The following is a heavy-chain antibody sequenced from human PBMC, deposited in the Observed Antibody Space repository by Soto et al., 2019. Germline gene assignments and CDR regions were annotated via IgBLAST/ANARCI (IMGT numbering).Heavy chain of an antibody. CDR3: AMEMVDWPYFDY. D-gene: IGHD2-15*01. J-gene: IGHJ4*02. CDR2: ISVEGTKE. Sequence: QVQLVESGGGVVQPGTSLRLSCVTSGFIFNNYALYWVRQAPGKGLGWVAAISVEGTKEKYAYSVKGRCSISIDKSKNTLYLEMNRLRGKDTAVYYCAMEMVDWPYFDYWRQGTLLTVSS. CDR1: GFIFNNYA. V-gene: IGHV3-30-3*01.